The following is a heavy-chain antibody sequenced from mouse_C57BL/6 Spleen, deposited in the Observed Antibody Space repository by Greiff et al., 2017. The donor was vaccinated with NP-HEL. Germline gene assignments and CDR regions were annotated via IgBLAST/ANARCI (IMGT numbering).Heavy chain of an antibody. Sequence: QVQLQQPGAELVMPGASVKLSCKASGYTFTSYWMHWVKQRPGQGLEWIGEIDPSDSYTNYNQKFKGKSTLTVDKSSSTAYMQLSSLTSEDSAVYYCARRYGSSYGYFDVGGTGTTVTVSS. CDR3: ARRYGSSYGYFDV. J-gene: IGHJ1*03. CDR2: IDPSDSYT. CDR1: GYTFTSYW. V-gene: IGHV1-69*01. D-gene: IGHD1-1*01.